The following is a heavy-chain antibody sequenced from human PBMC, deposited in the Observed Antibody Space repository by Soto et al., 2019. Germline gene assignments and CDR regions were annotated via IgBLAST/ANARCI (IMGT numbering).Heavy chain of an antibody. CDR3: AKDRRGLWFGEIDS. Sequence: GGSLRLSCTASGFTFSIYAMTWVRQAPGKGLERVAGISGGKTYYADSGKGRFTISRDNPKSTLYLQMSRLRAEDTAVYFCAKDRRGLWFGEIDSWGQGTLVTVSS. CDR1: GFTFSIYA. CDR2: ISGGKT. V-gene: IGHV3-23*01. D-gene: IGHD3-10*01. J-gene: IGHJ4*02.